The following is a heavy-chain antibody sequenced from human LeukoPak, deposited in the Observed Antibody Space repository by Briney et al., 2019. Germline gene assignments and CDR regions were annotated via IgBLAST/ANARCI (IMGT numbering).Heavy chain of an antibody. V-gene: IGHV4-38-2*02. Sequence: PSETLSLTCTVSGYSISSGYFWGWIRQPPGKGLEWIGVYHVGTTDYNPSLKSRVTISVDRSKNQMSLKLSSVTAADTAVYYCARVLRLAAAGIAAFDYWGQGTLVTVSS. D-gene: IGHD6-13*01. CDR2: VYHVGTT. J-gene: IGHJ4*02. CDR3: ARVLRLAAAGIAAFDY. CDR1: GYSISSGYF.